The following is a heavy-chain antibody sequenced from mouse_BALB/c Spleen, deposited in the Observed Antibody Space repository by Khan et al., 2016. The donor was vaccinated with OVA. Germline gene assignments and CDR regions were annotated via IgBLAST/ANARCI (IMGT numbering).Heavy chain of an antibody. D-gene: IGHD2-14*01. CDR2: INPDSSTI. V-gene: IGHV4-1*02. CDR1: GFDFSRYW. CDR3: ARPYGYDGRAWFAY. Sequence: EVELVESGGGLVQPGGSLKLSCAASGFDFSRYWMSWVRQAPGKGLEWIGEINPDSSTINYTPSLKDKFIISRDNAKNTLYLQMSKVRSGDTALYYCARPYGYDGRAWFAYWGQGTLVTVSA. J-gene: IGHJ3*01.